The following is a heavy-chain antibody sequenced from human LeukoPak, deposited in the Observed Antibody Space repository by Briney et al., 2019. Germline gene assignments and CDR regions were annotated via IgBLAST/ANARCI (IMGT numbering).Heavy chain of an antibody. D-gene: IGHD3-10*01. V-gene: IGHV4-39*01. CDR3: AGPRAGYYGAYYMDV. CDR1: GGSISSSSYY. Sequence: SETLSLTCTVSGGSISSSSYYLGWIRQPPGKGLEWIGSIYYSGSIYYNPSLKSRVTISVDASKNQFSLKLSSVTAAGTAVYYCAGPRAGYYGAYYMDVWGKGTMVTVSS. J-gene: IGHJ6*03. CDR2: IYYSGSI.